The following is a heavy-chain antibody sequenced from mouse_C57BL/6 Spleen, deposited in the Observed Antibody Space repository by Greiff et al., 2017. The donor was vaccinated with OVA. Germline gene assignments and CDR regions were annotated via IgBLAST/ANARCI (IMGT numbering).Heavy chain of an antibody. CDR2: IWRGGSA. CDR3: AKKITTVVADYYAMDY. V-gene: IGHV2-5*01. CDR1: GFSLTSYC. D-gene: IGHD1-1*01. J-gene: IGHJ4*01. Sequence: QVQLQQSGPGLVQPSQSLSITCTVSGFSLTSYCVHWVRQSPGKGLEWLGVIWRGGSADYTASFMSILSITKDNSKSQVFFKMNILQAEDTAIYYSAKKITTVVADYYAMDYWGQGTSVTVSS.